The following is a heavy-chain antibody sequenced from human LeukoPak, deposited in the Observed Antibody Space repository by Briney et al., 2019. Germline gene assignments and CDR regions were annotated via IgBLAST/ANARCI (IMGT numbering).Heavy chain of an antibody. Sequence: SETLSLTCAVYGGSFSGYYWSWIRQPPGKGLEWIGEINHSGSTNYNPSLKSRVTISVDTSKNQFSLKLSSVTAADTAVYYCARGQIAVAGTYVGMVQYYYYYMDVWGKGTTVTVSS. V-gene: IGHV4-34*01. CDR3: ARGQIAVAGTYVGMVQYYYYYMDV. CDR2: INHSGST. J-gene: IGHJ6*03. CDR1: GGSFSGYY. D-gene: IGHD6-19*01.